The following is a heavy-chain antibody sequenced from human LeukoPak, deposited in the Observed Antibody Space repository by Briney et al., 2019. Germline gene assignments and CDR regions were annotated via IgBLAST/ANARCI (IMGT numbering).Heavy chain of an antibody. D-gene: IGHD3-10*01. V-gene: IGHV3-21*01. CDR2: ISSSSSYI. CDR1: GFTFSSYW. CDR3: AREGGHYGSGSSDY. J-gene: IGHJ4*02. Sequence: GWSLRLFCAASGFTFSSYWMHWVRQVPGKGLEWVSSISSSSSYIYYADSVKGRFTISRDNAKNSLYLQMNSLRAEDTAVYYCAREGGHYGSGSSDYWGQGTLVTVSS.